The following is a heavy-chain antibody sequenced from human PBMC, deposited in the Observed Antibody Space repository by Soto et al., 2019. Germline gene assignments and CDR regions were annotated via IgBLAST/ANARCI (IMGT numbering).Heavy chain of an antibody. CDR2: INHSGST. D-gene: IGHD4-17*01. V-gene: IGHV4-34*01. J-gene: IGHJ3*02. Sequence: PSETLSLTCAVYGGSFSGYYWSWIRQPPGKGLEWIGEINHSGSTNYNPSLKSRVTISVDTSKNQFSLKLSSVTAADTAVYYCARVSSVYDYGDYVPDDAFDIWRQGTMVTV. CDR3: ARVSSVYDYGDYVPDDAFDI. CDR1: GGSFSGYY.